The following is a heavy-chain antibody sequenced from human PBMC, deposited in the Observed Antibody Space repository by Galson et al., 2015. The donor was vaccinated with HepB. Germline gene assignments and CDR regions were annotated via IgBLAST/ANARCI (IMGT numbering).Heavy chain of an antibody. D-gene: IGHD6-6*01. CDR1: GFSASNNY. Sequence: SLRLSCAASGFSASNNYMSWVRQAPGKGLESVSIIYSSGTTYYADSVKGRFTISRDSSKNILFLQMDSVRADDTAVYFCTRVPYGAARMYYFDYWGQGTRVTVSS. CDR3: TRVPYGAARMYYFDY. V-gene: IGHV3-66*01. CDR2: IYSSGTT. J-gene: IGHJ4*02.